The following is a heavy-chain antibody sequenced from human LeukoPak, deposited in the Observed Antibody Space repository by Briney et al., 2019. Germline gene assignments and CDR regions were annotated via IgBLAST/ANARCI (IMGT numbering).Heavy chain of an antibody. CDR3: ARGSPGPTDY. V-gene: IGHV6-1*01. Sequence: SQTLSLTCAISGDSVSNNRTAWNWIRQSPSRGLEWLGRTYYRSKWDNDYAVSVKGRITINPDTTKHQFSLQLKSLTPEDTAVYYCARGSPGPTDYWGQGTLVTVSS. CDR2: TYYRSKWDN. CDR1: GDSVSNNRTA. D-gene: IGHD3-10*01. J-gene: IGHJ4*02.